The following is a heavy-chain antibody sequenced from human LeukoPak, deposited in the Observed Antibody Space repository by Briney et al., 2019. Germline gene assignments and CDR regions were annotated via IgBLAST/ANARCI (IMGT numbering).Heavy chain of an antibody. J-gene: IGHJ4*02. CDR2: TKGDGSST. CDR3: ARDGYSFGHDFDY. D-gene: IGHD5-18*01. Sequence: GGSLRLSCAASGFTFSSYWMHWVRHTPGKGLVWVSRTKGDGSSTSYADSVKGRFTISRDNAKNTLYLQKNSLRAEDTAVYYCARDGYSFGHDFDYWGQGTLVTVSS. V-gene: IGHV3-74*01. CDR1: GFTFSSYW.